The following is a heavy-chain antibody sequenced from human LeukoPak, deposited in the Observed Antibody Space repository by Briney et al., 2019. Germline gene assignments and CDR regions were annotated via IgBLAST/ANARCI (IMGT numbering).Heavy chain of an antibody. CDR3: ARAPFCISISCYRTNNWLDP. CDR1: GHIFTRDD. D-gene: IGHD2-2*01. Sequence: ASVRVSCKSTGHIFTRDDICGVRQATGQWLEWMARISGYNGDTNYAQKFYGRVTLTTDTSTCTAYMDLRSLRSDDTAVYYCARAPFCISISCYRTNNWLDPWGQGTLVTVSS. CDR2: ISGYNGDT. J-gene: IGHJ5*02. V-gene: IGHV1-18*01.